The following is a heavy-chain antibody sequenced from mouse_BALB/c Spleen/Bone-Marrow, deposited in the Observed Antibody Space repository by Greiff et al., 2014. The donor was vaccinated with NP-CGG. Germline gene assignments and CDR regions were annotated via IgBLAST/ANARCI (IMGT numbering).Heavy chain of an antibody. J-gene: IGHJ2*01. Sequence: VQLQQSGAELARPGASVKSSCKASGYTFTSYWMQWVKQRPGQGLEWIGAIYPGDGDTRYTQKFKGKATLTADKSSSTAYMQLSSLASEDSAVYYCARDEHYFDYWGQGTTLTVSS. CDR1: GYTFTSYW. V-gene: IGHV1-87*01. CDR2: IYPGDGDT. CDR3: ARDEHYFDY.